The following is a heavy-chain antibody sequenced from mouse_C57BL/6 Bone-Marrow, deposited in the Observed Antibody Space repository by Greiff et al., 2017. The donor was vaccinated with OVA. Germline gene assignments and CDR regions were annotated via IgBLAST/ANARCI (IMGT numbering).Heavy chain of an antibody. J-gene: IGHJ4*01. V-gene: IGHV1-75*01. D-gene: IGHD1-1*01. Sequence: VQLQQSGPELVKPGASVKISCKASGYTFTDYYINWVKQRPGQGLEWIGWIFPGSGSTYSNEKFKGKATLTVDKSSSTAYMLLSSLTSEDSAVYFCARWDTTVVAPYYYAMDYWGQGTSVTVSS. CDR1: GYTFTDYY. CDR2: IFPGSGST. CDR3: ARWDTTVVAPYYYAMDY.